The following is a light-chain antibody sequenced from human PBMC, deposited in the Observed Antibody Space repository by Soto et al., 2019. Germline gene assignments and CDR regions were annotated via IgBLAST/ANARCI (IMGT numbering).Light chain of an antibody. CDR3: QEYNNWPPK. V-gene: IGKV3-15*01. Sequence: IVMTQSPATLSVSPGERATFSCRASQSVSSNLAWYQQKPGQSPRLLIYGASTRATGIPVRFSGSGSGTDFTLTISSLQSEDFAVYYCQEYNNWPPKFGQGTKVEI. J-gene: IGKJ1*01. CDR1: QSVSSN. CDR2: GAS.